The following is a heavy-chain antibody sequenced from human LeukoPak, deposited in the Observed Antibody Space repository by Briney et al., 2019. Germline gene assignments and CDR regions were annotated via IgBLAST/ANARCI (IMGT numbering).Heavy chain of an antibody. CDR2: ISAYNGNT. CDR3: ASQGYSYGYDDAFDI. J-gene: IGHJ3*02. Sequence: ASVKVSCKPSGYTFTSYGISWVRQAPGQGLAWMGWISAYNGNTNYAQKLQGRVTMTTDTSTSTVYMELSSLRSEDTTVYYCASQGYSYGYDDAFDIWGQGTMVTVSS. CDR1: GYTFTSYG. D-gene: IGHD5-18*01. V-gene: IGHV1-18*01.